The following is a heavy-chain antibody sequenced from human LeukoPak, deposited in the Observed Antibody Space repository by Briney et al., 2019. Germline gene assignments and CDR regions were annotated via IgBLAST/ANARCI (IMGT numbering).Heavy chain of an antibody. CDR1: GFTFSGYA. J-gene: IGHJ2*01. CDR2: MSASGGST. CDR3: ARVGPNWYFDL. V-gene: IGHV3-23*01. Sequence: PGGSLRLSCAASGFTFSGYAMTWVRPAPGKGLEWVSAMSASGGSTFYADSVKGRFTSSRDNSKNTLYLQINSLRAEDTAIYYCARVGPNWYFDLWGRGTLVTVSS.